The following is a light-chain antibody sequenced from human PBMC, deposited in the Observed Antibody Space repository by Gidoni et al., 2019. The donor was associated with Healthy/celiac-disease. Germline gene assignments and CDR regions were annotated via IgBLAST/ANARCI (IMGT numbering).Light chain of an antibody. CDR1: PSVSSY. J-gene: IGKJ4*01. CDR3: QQRSNWPLT. CDR2: DAS. V-gene: IGKV3-11*01. Sequence: EIVLTQSPATLSLSPGERATLSCRASPSVSSYLAWYQQKPGQAPRLLISDASNRANGIPARFSGSGSGTDFTLTISSLEPEDFAVYYCQQRSNWPLTFGGGTKVEIK.